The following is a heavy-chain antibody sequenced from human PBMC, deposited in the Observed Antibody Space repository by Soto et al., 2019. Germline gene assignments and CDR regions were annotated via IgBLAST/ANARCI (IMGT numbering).Heavy chain of an antibody. CDR1: GGSFSDYA. Sequence: QVQLDQSGPEQQRPGSSVKVSCKAAGGSFSDYALSWVRQASGQRLEWIGGIIPVFGTTNYAQRFQDRVTITADGSATTAHMELRSLRNDDTAVYFCARGRGMGFSSTWNIYWYYNMDVWGQGTAVTVSS. D-gene: IGHD6-13*01. CDR2: IIPVFGTT. CDR3: ARGRGMGFSSTWNIYWYYNMDV. J-gene: IGHJ6*01. V-gene: IGHV1-69*01.